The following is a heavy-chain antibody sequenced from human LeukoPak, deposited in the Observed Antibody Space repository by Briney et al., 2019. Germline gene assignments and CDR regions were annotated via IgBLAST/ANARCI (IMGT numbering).Heavy chain of an antibody. J-gene: IGHJ2*01. V-gene: IGHV4-39*01. CDR2: IHYSGSS. CDR1: GGSVSSSNYC. CDR3: ARHSATVIIDWYFDL. Sequence: SETLSLTCTVSGGSVSSSNYCWGWIRQPPGKGLEWIGSIHYSGSSYYNPSLKSRVTISVYSSKKQFSLKLSSVTAADTAVYYCARHSATVIIDWYFDLWGRGTLVTVSS. D-gene: IGHD4-23*01.